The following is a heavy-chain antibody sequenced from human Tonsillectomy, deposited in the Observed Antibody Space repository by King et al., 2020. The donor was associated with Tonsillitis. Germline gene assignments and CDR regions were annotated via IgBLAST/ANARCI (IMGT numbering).Heavy chain of an antibody. D-gene: IGHD3-16*01. CDR3: ASYIWGDAFDV. CDR1: DDTFTSYG. Sequence: QLVQSGGEVKEPGASVKVSCQASDDTFTSYGISWVRQAPGQGLERMGWINPYTDNTNYAQNFQGRVTMTTDTSTNTAYMELMSLRSDDTAVYYCASYIWGDAFDVWGQGTMVTVSS. V-gene: IGHV1-18*01. J-gene: IGHJ3*01. CDR2: INPYTDNT.